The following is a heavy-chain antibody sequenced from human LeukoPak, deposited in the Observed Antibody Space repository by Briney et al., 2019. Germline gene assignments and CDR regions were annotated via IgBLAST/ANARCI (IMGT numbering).Heavy chain of an antibody. J-gene: IGHJ4*02. D-gene: IGHD1-26*01. CDR3: ARDRHSGSFYGYFDY. CDR1: GFTLMSYA. V-gene: IGHV3-30*04. Sequence: HPGGSLRLSCAASGFTLMSYAMHCVRQAPGKGLEWVAVISYDGSSKHYADSVKGRFTISRDISKNTLSLQMNSLTAEDTTVYYCARDRHSGSFYGYFDYWGQGALVTVSS. CDR2: ISYDGSSK.